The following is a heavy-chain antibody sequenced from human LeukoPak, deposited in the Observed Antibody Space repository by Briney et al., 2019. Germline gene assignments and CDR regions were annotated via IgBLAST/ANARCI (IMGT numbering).Heavy chain of an antibody. D-gene: IGHD2-15*01. CDR2: TYGSGST. V-gene: IGHV4-59*08. J-gene: IGHJ6*02. CDR3: ARHQDFGQGYYYDMDV. Sequence: SETLSLNCTVSGGSISSYYWRWLRPPPGKGLEWFGNTYGSGSTNYNPSLKSRVTISVDTSTNQFSLKLSSVTAADTAVYYCARHQDFGQGYYYDMDVWGQGTTVTVSS. CDR1: GGSISSYY.